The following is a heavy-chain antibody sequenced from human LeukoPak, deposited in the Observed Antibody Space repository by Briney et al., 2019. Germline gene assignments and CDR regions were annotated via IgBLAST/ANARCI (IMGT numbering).Heavy chain of an antibody. J-gene: IGHJ4*02. CDR2: INHSGST. Sequence: PSETLSLTCAVYGGSFSGYYWSWIRQPPGKGLEWIGEINHSGSTNYNPSLKSRVTISVDTSKNQFSLKLSSVTAADTAVYYCARGSRGSYFFYAYWGQGTLVTVSS. D-gene: IGHD1-26*01. V-gene: IGHV4-34*01. CDR1: GGSFSGYY. CDR3: ARGSRGSYFFYAY.